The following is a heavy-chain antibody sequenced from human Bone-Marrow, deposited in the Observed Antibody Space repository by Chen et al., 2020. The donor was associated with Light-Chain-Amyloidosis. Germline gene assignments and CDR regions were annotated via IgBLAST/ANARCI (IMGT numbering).Heavy chain of an antibody. V-gene: IGHV4-31*03. CDR2: IYYTGST. D-gene: IGHD4-17*01. CDR3: ARLDYGGSTRYYYGMDV. Sequence: QVQLQESGPGLVKPSQTLSLTCSFSGCSISSGVYYWSWIRQHPGKGLEWIGYIYYTGSTYYKPSLRGRVTMSVDTSKNQFSLRVNSVTAADTAIYYCARLDYGGSTRYYYGMDVWGQGTTVTVSS. CDR1: GCSISSGVYY. J-gene: IGHJ6*02.